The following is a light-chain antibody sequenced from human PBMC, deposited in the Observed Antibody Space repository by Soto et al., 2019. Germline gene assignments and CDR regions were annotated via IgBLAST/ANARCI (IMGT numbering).Light chain of an antibody. CDR1: SANIGNNP. J-gene: IGLJ3*02. V-gene: IGLV1-44*01. CDR3: GTWDDSLKSYM. Sequence: QAVVTQPPSASGTPGQSVTISCSGNSANIGNNPVNWYQQLPGTAPKLLIYSSNQRPSGVHYRISGSKSGASASLAITGLQSDDEADYYCGTWDDSLKSYMFGGGTKLTVL. CDR2: SSN.